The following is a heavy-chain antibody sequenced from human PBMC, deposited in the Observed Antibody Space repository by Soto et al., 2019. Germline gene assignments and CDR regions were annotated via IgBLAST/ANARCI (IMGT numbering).Heavy chain of an antibody. CDR2: MNPNNGNA. CDR3: ARRKERSGPYYLDL. CDR1: GFTFINYD. V-gene: IGHV1-8*01. D-gene: IGHD6-25*01. Sequence: ASVKVSCKASGFTFINYDFRWVRQAAGQGVERMGWMNPNNGNAGFAQKFRGRINMTRNTSISTAYLELSSLRSDDSSVYFCARRKERSGPYYLDLWGQGTQVTVSS. J-gene: IGHJ4*02.